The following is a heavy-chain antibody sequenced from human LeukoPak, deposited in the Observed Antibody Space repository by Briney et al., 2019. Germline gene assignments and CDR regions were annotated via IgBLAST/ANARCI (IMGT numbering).Heavy chain of an antibody. Sequence: ASVKVSCKASGYTFTGNYMHWVRQAPGQGLEWMGWINPNSGGTNYAQKFQGRVTMTRDTSISTAYMELSRLRSDDTAVYYCARGPGGGYCSGGSCYPNDYWGQGTLVTVSS. J-gene: IGHJ4*02. CDR2: INPNSGGT. CDR3: ARGPGGGYCSGGSCYPNDY. CDR1: GYTFTGNY. D-gene: IGHD2-15*01. V-gene: IGHV1-2*02.